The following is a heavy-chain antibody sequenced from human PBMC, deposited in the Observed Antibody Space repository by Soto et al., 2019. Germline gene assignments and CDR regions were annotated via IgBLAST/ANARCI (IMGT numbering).Heavy chain of an antibody. CDR1: GGTFSSYA. D-gene: IGHD1-20*01. CDR2: IIPIFGTA. V-gene: IGHV1-69*13. CDR3: ARDVYNWNDGPAGGYFDY. Sequence: ASVKVSCKASGGTFSSYAISWVRQAPGQGLEWMGGIIPIFGTANYAQKFQGRVTITADESTSTAYMELSSLRSEDTAVYYCARDVYNWNDGPAGGYFDYWGQGTLVTVSS. J-gene: IGHJ4*02.